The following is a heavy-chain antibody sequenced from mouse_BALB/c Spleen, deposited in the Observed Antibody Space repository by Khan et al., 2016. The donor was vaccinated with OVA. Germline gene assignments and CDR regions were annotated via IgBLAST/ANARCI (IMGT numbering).Heavy chain of an antibody. D-gene: IGHD1-1*01. Sequence: EVQLQESGPELMKPGASVKISCRASGYSFTTYYIHWVKQSHGKTLEWIGYIDPFNGGSTYNQKFNDTATLTVAKSSSTAYMHLSSLTSEDSAVYYCTRHGSTSWFAYWGQGTLVTGSA. J-gene: IGHJ3*01. V-gene: IGHV1-31*01. CDR3: TRHGSTSWFAY. CDR2: IDPFNGGS. CDR1: GYSFTTYY.